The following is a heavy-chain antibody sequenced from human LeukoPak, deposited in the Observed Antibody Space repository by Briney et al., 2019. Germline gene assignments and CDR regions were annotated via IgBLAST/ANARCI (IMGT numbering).Heavy chain of an antibody. Sequence: PSETLSLTCAVYGGSFNIYYWSWIRQSPGKGLEWIGEINDGGTINYNPSLLSRVTISLDRSKSQFSLKLTSVTTTDTAVYYCARRWNYGRNYYIDVWGKGATVSVSS. CDR2: INDGGTI. V-gene: IGHV4-34*01. J-gene: IGHJ6*03. D-gene: IGHD1-7*01. CDR1: GGSFNIYY. CDR3: ARRWNYGRNYYIDV.